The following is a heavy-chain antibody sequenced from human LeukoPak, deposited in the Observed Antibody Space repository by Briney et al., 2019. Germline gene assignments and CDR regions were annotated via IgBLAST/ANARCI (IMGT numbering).Heavy chain of an antibody. V-gene: IGHV4-39*01. Sequence: PSETLSLTCTVSGGSISSSSYYWGWIRQPPGKGLEWIGSIYYSGSTYYNPSLKSRVTISVDTSKNQFSLKLSSVTAADTAVYYCARQIQLWSYYFDYWGQGTLVTVSS. CDR2: IYYSGST. CDR3: ARQIQLWSYYFDY. D-gene: IGHD5-18*01. J-gene: IGHJ4*02. CDR1: GGSISSSSYY.